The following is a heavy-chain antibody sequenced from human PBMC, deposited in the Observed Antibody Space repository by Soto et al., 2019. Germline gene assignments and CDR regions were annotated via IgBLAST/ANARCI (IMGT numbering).Heavy chain of an antibody. V-gene: IGHV1-3*01. CDR3: ARVGGPSGYYGTPKRFDP. D-gene: IGHD3-22*01. Sequence: ASVKVSCKASGYTFTSYAMHWVRQAPGQRLEWMGWINAGNGNTKYSQKFQGRVTITRDTSASTAYMELSSLRSEDTAVYYCARVGGPSGYYGTPKRFDPRGQGNMVTVYS. J-gene: IGHJ5*02. CDR2: INAGNGNT. CDR1: GYTFTSYA.